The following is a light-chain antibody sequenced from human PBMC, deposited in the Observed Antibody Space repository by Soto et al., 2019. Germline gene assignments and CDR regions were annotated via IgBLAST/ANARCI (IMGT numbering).Light chain of an antibody. CDR1: SRDVGGYNY. CDR2: EVS. Sequence: QSALTQPASVSGSPGQSITISCTGTSRDVGGYNYVSWYQQHPGKAPKLMIYEVSNRPSGVSNRFSGSKSGNTASLTISGLQAEDETDYYCSSYTSISTHVVFGGGTKLTVL. CDR3: SSYTSISTHVV. V-gene: IGLV2-14*01. J-gene: IGLJ2*01.